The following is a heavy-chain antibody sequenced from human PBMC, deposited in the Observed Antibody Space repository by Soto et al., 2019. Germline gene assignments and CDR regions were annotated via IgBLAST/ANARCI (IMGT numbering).Heavy chain of an antibody. CDR3: ARESRGWYSPDY. J-gene: IGHJ4*02. Sequence: QVQLVQSGAEVKKPGASVKVSCKASGYTFTSYDINWVRQATGQGLEWMGWMNPNSGNTGYAQKFQGRVTMTRNTSISTAYRDLSSLRSEDTAVYYCARESRGWYSPDYWGQGTLVTVSS. D-gene: IGHD6-19*01. CDR1: GYTFTSYD. CDR2: MNPNSGNT. V-gene: IGHV1-8*01.